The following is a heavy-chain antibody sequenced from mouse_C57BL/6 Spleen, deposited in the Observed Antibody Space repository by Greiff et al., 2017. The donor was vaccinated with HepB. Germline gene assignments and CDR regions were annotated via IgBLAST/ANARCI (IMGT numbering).Heavy chain of an antibody. Sequence: VQLKESGAELVKPGASVKLSCTASGFNIKDYYMHWVKQRTEQGLEWIGRIDPEDGETKYAPKFQGKATITADTSSNTAYLQLSSLTSEDTAVYYCARGILDGSSHWYFDVGGTGTTVTVSS. CDR3: ARGILDGSSHWYFDV. CDR2: IDPEDGET. D-gene: IGHD1-1*01. J-gene: IGHJ1*03. V-gene: IGHV14-2*01. CDR1: GFNIKDYY.